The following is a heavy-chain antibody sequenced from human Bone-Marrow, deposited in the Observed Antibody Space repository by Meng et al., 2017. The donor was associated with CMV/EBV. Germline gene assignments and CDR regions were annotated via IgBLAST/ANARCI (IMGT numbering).Heavy chain of an antibody. V-gene: IGHV3-23*03. Sequence: GESLKISCAASGFTFSSYAMSWVRQAPGKGLEWVSVIYSGGSSTYYADSVKGRFTISRDNSKNTLYLQMNSLRAEDTAVYYCAPLVQPPRPFDYWGQGTLVTVSS. CDR2: IYSGGSST. CDR1: GFTFSSYA. J-gene: IGHJ4*02. D-gene: IGHD1-1*01. CDR3: APLVQPPRPFDY.